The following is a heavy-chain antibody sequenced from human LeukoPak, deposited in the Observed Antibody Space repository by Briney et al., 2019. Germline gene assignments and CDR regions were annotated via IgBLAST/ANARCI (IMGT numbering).Heavy chain of an antibody. D-gene: IGHD1-26*01. J-gene: IGHJ6*03. CDR3: ARGRGGSYPFSYYYMDV. Sequence: GGSLRLSCAASGITFSSYSMNWVRQAPGKGLEWVSSISTSSIYIYYADSVKGRFTISRDNAKNSLYLQMNSLRAEDTAVYYCARGRGGSYPFSYYYMDVWGKGTTVTVSS. CDR2: ISTSSIYI. V-gene: IGHV3-21*01. CDR1: GITFSSYS.